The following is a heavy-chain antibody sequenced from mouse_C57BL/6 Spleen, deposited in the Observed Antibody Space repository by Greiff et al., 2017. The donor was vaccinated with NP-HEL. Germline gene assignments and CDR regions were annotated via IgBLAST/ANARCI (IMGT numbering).Heavy chain of an antibody. Sequence: QVHVKQSGAELAKPGASVKLSCKASGYTFTSYWMHWVKQRPGQGLEWIGYINPSSGYTKYNQKFKDKATLTADQSSSTAYMQLSSLTYEDSAVYYCARGELAMDYWGQGTSVTVSS. V-gene: IGHV1-7*01. CDR1: GYTFTSYW. J-gene: IGHJ4*01. CDR3: ARGELAMDY. CDR2: INPSSGYT.